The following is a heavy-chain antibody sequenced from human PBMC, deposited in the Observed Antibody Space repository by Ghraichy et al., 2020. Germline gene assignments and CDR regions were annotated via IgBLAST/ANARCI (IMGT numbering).Heavy chain of an antibody. J-gene: IGHJ3*02. D-gene: IGHD3-10*01. Sequence: SLRLSCAASGFSFDDYAMHWVRQSPGKGLEWVSGINWNSGSIEYADSVKGRFTISRDNAKNSLYLQMNSLRAEDTALYYCAKDPRIIVIQGTIKPSYFDIWGQGTMVTVSS. CDR2: INWNSGSI. V-gene: IGHV3-9*01. CDR3: AKDPRIIVIQGTIKPSYFDI. CDR1: GFSFDDYA.